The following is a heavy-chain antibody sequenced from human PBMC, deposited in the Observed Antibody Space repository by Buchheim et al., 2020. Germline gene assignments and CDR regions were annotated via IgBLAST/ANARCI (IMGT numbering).Heavy chain of an antibody. CDR1: GGSISSYY. J-gene: IGHJ6*02. Sequence: QVQLQESGPGLVKPSETLSLTCTVSGGSISSYYWSWIRQPPGKGLEWIGYIYYSGSTNYNPSLKSRVTISVDTSKNQFSLKLSSVTAADTAVYYCVRDYYYYGMDVWGQGTT. CDR3: VRDYYYYGMDV. V-gene: IGHV4-59*01. CDR2: IYYSGST.